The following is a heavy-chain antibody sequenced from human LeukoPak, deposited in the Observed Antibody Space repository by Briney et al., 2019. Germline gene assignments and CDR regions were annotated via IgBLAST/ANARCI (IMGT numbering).Heavy chain of an antibody. V-gene: IGHV1-69*05. D-gene: IGHD3-3*01. CDR3: ARGRGPIFGVAAYYYYYMDV. CDR1: GGTFSSYA. CDR2: IIPIFGTA. J-gene: IGHJ6*03. Sequence: SVKVSCKASGGTFSSYAICWVRQAPGQGLEWMGGIIPIFGTANYAQKFQGRVTITTDESTSTAYMELSSLRSEDTAVYYCARGRGPIFGVAAYYYYYMDVWGKGTTVTVSS.